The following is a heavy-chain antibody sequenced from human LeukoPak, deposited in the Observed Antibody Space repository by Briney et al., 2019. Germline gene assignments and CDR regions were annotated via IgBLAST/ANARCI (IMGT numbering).Heavy chain of an antibody. J-gene: IGHJ4*02. CDR3: ATPHYYDSSGYQINSLDY. CDR1: GYTFTSYY. CDR2: INPSGGST. Sequence: ATVTVSCTASGYTFTSYYMHWVRQAPGQGLEWMGIINPSGGSTSYAQKFQGRVTMTRDTSTSTVYMELSGLRSEDTAVYYCATPHYYDSSGYQINSLDYWGQGTLVTVSS. D-gene: IGHD3-22*01. V-gene: IGHV1-46*01.